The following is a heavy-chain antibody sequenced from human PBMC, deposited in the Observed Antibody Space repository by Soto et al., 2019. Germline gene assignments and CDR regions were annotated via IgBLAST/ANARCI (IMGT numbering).Heavy chain of an antibody. J-gene: IGHJ4*02. D-gene: IGHD6-19*01. V-gene: IGHV3-30-3*01. CDR3: ARDRSSGWYGGGDY. CDR1: GFTFSSYA. Sequence: QVQLVESGGGVVQPGRSLRLSCAASGFTFSSYAMHWVRQAPGKGLEWVAVISYDGSNKYYADSVKGRFTISRDNSKNPLYLQRNSLRAEDTAVYYCARDRSSGWYGGGDYWGQGTLVTVSS. CDR2: ISYDGSNK.